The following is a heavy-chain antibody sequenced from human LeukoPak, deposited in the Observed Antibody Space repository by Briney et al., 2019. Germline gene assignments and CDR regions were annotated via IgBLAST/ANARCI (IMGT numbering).Heavy chain of an antibody. J-gene: IGHJ4*02. D-gene: IGHD2-15*01. CDR1: GGSISSYY. V-gene: IGHV4-59*12. CDR2: IYYSGST. Sequence: SETLSPTCTVSGGSISSYYWSWIRQPPGKGLEWIGYIYYSGSTNYNPSLKSRATISVDKSKNQFSLKLSSVTAADTALYYCAKSCGDGSCYGFDYWGQGTLVTVSS. CDR3: AKSCGDGSCYGFDY.